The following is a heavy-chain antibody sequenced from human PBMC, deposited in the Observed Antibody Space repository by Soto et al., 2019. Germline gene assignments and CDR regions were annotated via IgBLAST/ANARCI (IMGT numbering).Heavy chain of an antibody. CDR1: GFTFSSYG. V-gene: IGHV3-23*01. CDR3: AKLTGTTHC. J-gene: IGHJ4*02. CDR2: INDSGGST. D-gene: IGHD1-7*01. Sequence: PGGSLRLSCAASGFTFSSYGMSWVRQAPGRGLEWVSSINDSGGSTYYADSVKGRFTISRDNSKNTLYLQMNRLRAEDTAVYYCAKLTGTTHCWGQGTLVTVSS.